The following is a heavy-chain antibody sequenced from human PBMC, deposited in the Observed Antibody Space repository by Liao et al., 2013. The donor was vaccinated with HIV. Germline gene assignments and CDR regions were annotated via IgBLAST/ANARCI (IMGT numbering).Heavy chain of an antibody. Sequence: QLHLQESGPALVKPSETLSLTCTVGGSISSSSYFWGWVRQPPGKGLEWVGSIAYTGSTYHNPSLKGRLTLSVDTSKDQFSLKLRSLTAADTGVYYCARRPPARGFFDYWGQGTLLSVSS. V-gene: IGHV4-39*07. D-gene: IGHD6-25*01. CDR1: GGSISSSSYF. J-gene: IGHJ4*02. CDR2: IAYTGST. CDR3: ARRPPARGFFDY.